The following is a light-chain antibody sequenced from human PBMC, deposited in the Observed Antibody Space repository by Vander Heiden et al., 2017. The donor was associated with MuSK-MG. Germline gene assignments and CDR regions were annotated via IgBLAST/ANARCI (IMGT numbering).Light chain of an antibody. Sequence: DIVLTQSPGTLSLSPGERATLSSRASQSVSCSYLAWYQQKPGQAPRLLSYGASSRATGIPDRVSGSGSGTDFTLTISRLEPEDFAVYYCQQYGSSPWTFGQGTKVEIK. V-gene: IGKV3-20*01. J-gene: IGKJ1*01. CDR3: QQYGSSPWT. CDR1: QSVSCSY. CDR2: GAS.